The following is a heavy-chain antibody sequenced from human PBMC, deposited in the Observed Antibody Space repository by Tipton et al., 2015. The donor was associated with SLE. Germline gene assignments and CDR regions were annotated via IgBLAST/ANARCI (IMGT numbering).Heavy chain of an antibody. CDR2: ISWNSGSI. J-gene: IGHJ6*02. V-gene: IGHV3-9*01. CDR1: GFTFDDYA. CDR3: AKDLGRYYYYYGMDV. Sequence: LRLSCAASGFTFDDYAMHWVRQAPGKGLEWVSGISWNSGSIGYADSVKGRFTISRDNAKNSLYLQMNSLRAEDTALYYCAKDLGRYYYYYGMDVWGQGTTVTVSS.